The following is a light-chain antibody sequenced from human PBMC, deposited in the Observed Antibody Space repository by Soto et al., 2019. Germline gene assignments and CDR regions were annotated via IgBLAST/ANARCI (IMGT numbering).Light chain of an antibody. CDR3: QQSYSTPWT. CDR1: QSISSY. J-gene: IGKJ1*01. CDR2: AAS. V-gene: IGKV1-39*01. Sequence: DIQMTQSPSSLSASVGDRVTITCRASQSISSYLNWYQQKPGKAPKLLIYAASSLPSGVPSRFSGSGSGTDFTLTISSLRPEDFATYYCQQSYSTPWTFGQGTEVESK.